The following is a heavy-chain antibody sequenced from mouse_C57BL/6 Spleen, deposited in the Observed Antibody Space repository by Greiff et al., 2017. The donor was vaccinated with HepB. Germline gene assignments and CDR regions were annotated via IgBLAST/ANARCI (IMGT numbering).Heavy chain of an antibody. J-gene: IGHJ3*01. D-gene: IGHD2-5*01. CDR2: IDPETGGT. Sequence: VQLQQSGAELVRPGASVTLSCKASGYTFTDYEMHWVKQTPVHGLEWIGAIDPETGGTAYNQKFKGKAILTADKSSSTAYMELRSLTSEDSAVYYCTRSDYSNYVRVAYWGQGARVTVSA. CDR3: TRSDYSNYVRVAY. V-gene: IGHV1-15*01. CDR1: GYTFTDYE.